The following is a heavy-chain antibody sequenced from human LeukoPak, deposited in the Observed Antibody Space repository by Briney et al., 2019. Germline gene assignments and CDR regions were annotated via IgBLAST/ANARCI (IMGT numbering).Heavy chain of an antibody. D-gene: IGHD3-3*01. Sequence: GGSLRLSCAASGFTFSDYYMNWIRQAPGKGLEWVSYISSSGSNIYYADSVKGRFTISRDNAKNSLYLQMNSLRAEDTAVYYCARRYYDFWSGYYTDYYYYGMDVWGQGTTVTVSS. J-gene: IGHJ6*02. CDR3: ARRYYDFWSGYYTDYYYYGMDV. V-gene: IGHV3-11*01. CDR1: GFTFSDYY. CDR2: ISSSGSNI.